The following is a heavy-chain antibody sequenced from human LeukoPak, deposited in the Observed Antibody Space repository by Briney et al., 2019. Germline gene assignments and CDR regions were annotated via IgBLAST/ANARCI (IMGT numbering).Heavy chain of an antibody. D-gene: IGHD6-13*01. CDR2: INPNSGGT. CDR1: GYTFTGYY. V-gene: IGHV1-2*02. CDR3: ARILRCSSSWYYFDY. Sequence: ASVKVSCKASGYTFTGYYMHWVRQAPGQGLEWMGWINPNSGGTNYAQKFQGRVTMTRDTSISTAYMELSRLRSDDTAVYYCARILRCSSSWYYFDYWGQGTLVTVSS. J-gene: IGHJ4*02.